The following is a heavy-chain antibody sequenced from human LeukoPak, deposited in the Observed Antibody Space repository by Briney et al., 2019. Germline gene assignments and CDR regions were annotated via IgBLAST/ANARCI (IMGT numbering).Heavy chain of an antibody. CDR1: GGSISSYY. Sequence: SQTLSLTCTVSGGSISSYYWSWIRQPPGKGLEWIGCIYYSGSTNYNPSLKSRVTISVDTSKNQFSLKLSSVTAADTAVYYCARERRDTAMAPFFDYWGQGTLVTVSS. J-gene: IGHJ4*02. CDR2: IYYSGST. D-gene: IGHD5-18*01. V-gene: IGHV4-59*01. CDR3: ARERRDTAMAPFFDY.